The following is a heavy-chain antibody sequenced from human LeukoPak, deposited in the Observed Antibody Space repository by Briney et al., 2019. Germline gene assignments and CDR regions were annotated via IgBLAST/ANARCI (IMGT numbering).Heavy chain of an antibody. CDR3: ARERHSSGYRNAFDI. D-gene: IGHD3-22*01. Sequence: SETLSLTCAVYGGSFSGYYWSWIRQPPGKGLEWIGEINHSGSTNYNPSLKSRVTISVDMSKNQFSLKLSSVTAADTAVYYCARERHSSGYRNAFDIWGQGTMVTVSS. V-gene: IGHV4-34*01. CDR1: GGSFSGYY. J-gene: IGHJ3*02. CDR2: INHSGST.